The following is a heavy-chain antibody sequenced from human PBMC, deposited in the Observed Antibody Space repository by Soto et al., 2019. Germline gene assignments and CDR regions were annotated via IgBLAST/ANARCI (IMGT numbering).Heavy chain of an antibody. J-gene: IGHJ4*02. Sequence: TLSLTCAVSNGSIRSSSHFWGWIRQPPGKGLEWIGSLYYSGNTFYNPSLKSRVTMSVDTSKNQFSLKLSSVTAADTAIYYCARLAGVTRFDYWGQGALVTVS. CDR2: LYYSGNT. CDR3: ARLAGVTRFDY. V-gene: IGHV4-39*01. CDR1: NGSIRSSSHF. D-gene: IGHD3-16*01.